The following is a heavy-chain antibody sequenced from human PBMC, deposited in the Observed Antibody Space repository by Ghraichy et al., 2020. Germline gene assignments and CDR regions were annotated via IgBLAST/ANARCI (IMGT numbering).Heavy chain of an antibody. D-gene: IGHD1-1*01. CDR3: ASTPLGSSTGTTPVDY. J-gene: IGHJ4*02. CDR2: FDPEDGET. V-gene: IGHV1-24*01. CDR1: GYTLTELS. Sequence: ASVKVSCKVSGYTLTELSMHWVRQAPGKGLEWMGGFDPEDGETIYAQKFQGRVTMTEDTSTDTAYMELSSLRSEDTAVYYCASTPLGSSTGTTPVDYWGQGTLVTVSS.